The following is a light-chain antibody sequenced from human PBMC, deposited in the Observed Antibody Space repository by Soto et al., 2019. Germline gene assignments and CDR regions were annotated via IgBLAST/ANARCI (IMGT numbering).Light chain of an antibody. CDR1: SSDVGGYNS. Sequence: QSVLTQPPSASGSPGQSVTISCTGTSSDVGGYNSVSWYQQHPGKAPKLIIYEVRNRPSGISNRFSASKSGNTASLTISGLQAEDEADYYCTSYTSNTTWVFGGGTKLTVL. CDR3: TSYTSNTTWV. J-gene: IGLJ3*02. CDR2: EVR. V-gene: IGLV2-14*01.